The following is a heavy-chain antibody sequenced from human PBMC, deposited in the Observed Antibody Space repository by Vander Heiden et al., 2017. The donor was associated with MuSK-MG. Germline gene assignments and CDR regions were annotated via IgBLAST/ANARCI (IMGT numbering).Heavy chain of an antibody. CDR2: ISSNGGST. D-gene: IGHD6-13*01. CDR1: GFTFSSYA. V-gene: IGHV3-64D*06. Sequence: VQLVESGGGLVQPGGSLRLSCSASGFTFSSYAMHWVRQAPGKGLEYVSAISSNGGSTYYADSVKGRFTISRDNSKNTLYLQMSSLRAEDTAVYYCVKEGYSSSWYSYNWFDPWGQGTLVTVSS. J-gene: IGHJ5*02. CDR3: VKEGYSSSWYSYNWFDP.